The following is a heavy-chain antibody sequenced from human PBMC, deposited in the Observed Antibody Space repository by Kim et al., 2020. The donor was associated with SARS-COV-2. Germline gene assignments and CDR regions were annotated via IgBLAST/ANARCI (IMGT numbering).Heavy chain of an antibody. J-gene: IGHJ4*02. V-gene: IGHV3-30*04. Sequence: GGSLRLSCAASGFTFSSYAMHWVSQAPGKGLEWVAVISYDGSNKYYADSVKGRFTISRDNSKNTLYLQMNSLRAEDTAVYYCAREVITMVRGVIIPKGIDYWGQGTLVTVSS. CDR2: ISYDGSNK. CDR3: AREVITMVRGVIIPKGIDY. CDR1: GFTFSSYA. D-gene: IGHD3-10*01.